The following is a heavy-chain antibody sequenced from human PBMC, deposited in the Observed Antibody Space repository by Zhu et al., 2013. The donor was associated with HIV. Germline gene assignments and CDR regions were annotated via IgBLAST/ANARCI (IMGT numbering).Heavy chain of an antibody. D-gene: IGHD3-16*01. CDR1: GYTFTSYG. CDR2: ISAYNGNI. V-gene: IGHV1-18*01. Sequence: QVQLVQSGAEVKKPGASVKVSCKASGYTFTSYGISWVRQAPGQGLEWMGWISAYNGNINYAQKFQDRVTMTTDTSTSTAYMELRSLRSDDTAVYYCAREVDDYLWGXLSSFDIWGQGTMVTVXS. CDR3: AREVDDYLWGXLSSFDI. J-gene: IGHJ3*02.